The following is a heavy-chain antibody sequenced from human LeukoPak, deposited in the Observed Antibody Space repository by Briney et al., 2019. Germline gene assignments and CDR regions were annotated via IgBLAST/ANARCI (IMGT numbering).Heavy chain of an antibody. D-gene: IGHD2/OR15-2a*01. J-gene: IGHJ4*02. Sequence: GGSLRLSCAASGFTFSSYGMHWVRQAPGKGLEWVAVIWYDGSKKYYADSVKGRFTISRDNFKNTLYLQMNNLRAEDTAVYYCARGENSKTYPVSGYWGQGTLVTVSS. CDR3: ARGENSKTYPVSGY. V-gene: IGHV3-33*01. CDR2: IWYDGSKK. CDR1: GFTFSSYG.